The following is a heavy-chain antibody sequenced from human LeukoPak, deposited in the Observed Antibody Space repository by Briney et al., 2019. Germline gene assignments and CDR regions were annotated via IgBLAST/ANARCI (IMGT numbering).Heavy chain of an antibody. CDR1: GGSISSYS. CDR2: LYTSGST. Sequence: SETLSLTCTVSGGSISSYSWSWLRQPAGKGLEWIGHLYTSGSTNYNPSLKSQVTMSVDTSKNHFSLELSSVTAADTAVYYCARDRYYYDSSGYYFDYWGQGTLVTVSS. CDR3: ARDRYYYDSSGYYFDY. V-gene: IGHV4-4*07. D-gene: IGHD3-22*01. J-gene: IGHJ4*02.